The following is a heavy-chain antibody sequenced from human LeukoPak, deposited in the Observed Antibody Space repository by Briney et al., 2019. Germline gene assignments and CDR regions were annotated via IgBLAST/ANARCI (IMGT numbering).Heavy chain of an antibody. J-gene: IGHJ4*02. CDR2: IGIDSGNT. CDR3: ARDYKYAFDN. D-gene: IGHD5-24*01. CDR1: GFTFSDYS. Sequence: GGSLRLSCAASGFTFSDYSMNWVRQAPGKGLEWISYIGIDSGNTNYADSVKGRFTISGDKAKNSLYLQMGSLRVEDTAVYYCARDYKYAFDNWGQGTLVTVSS. V-gene: IGHV3-48*01.